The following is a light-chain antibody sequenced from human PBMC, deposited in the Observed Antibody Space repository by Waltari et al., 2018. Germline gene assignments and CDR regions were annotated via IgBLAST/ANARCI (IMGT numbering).Light chain of an antibody. V-gene: IGKV4-1*01. Sequence: DIVMTQSPDSLAVSLGERATINCKSSQSVLDSIKNKNDLAWYQQKPGQPPQLLISWASTRESGVPDRFSGSGSGTDFTLTISSLQAEDVAVYYCQQYYSSPPYTFGQGTKLEIK. CDR1: QSVLDSIKNKND. CDR2: WAS. CDR3: QQYYSSPPYT. J-gene: IGKJ2*01.